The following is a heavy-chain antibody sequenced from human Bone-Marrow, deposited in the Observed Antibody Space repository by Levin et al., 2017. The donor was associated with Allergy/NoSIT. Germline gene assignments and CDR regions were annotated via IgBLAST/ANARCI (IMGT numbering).Heavy chain of an antibody. CDR2: IDPNSGGT. Sequence: ASVKVSCKASGYTFTGFYMHWVRQAPGQGFEWMGWIDPNSGGTKYAQKFQGWVSMTRDTSISTAYMELTRLKSDDTAVYYCARGGSSGYKPNFDYWGQGTQVTVSS. D-gene: IGHD6-19*01. J-gene: IGHJ4*02. CDR3: ARGGSSGYKPNFDY. V-gene: IGHV1-2*04. CDR1: GYTFTGFY.